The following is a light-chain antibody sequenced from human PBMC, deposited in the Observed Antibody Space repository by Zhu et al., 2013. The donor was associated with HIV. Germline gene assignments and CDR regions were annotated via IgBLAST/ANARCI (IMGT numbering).Light chain of an antibody. CDR2: GAT. V-gene: IGLV2-23*01. CDR1: RDDVGRYDL. CDR3: CSYAGIGIHVA. J-gene: IGLJ2*01. Sequence: QSALTQPASVSGSPGQSITISCTGTRDDVGRYDLVSWYQHHPGKAPKILIYGATNRPSGVSSRFSGSKSGNTASLTISGLQADDEADYYCCSYAGIGIHVAFGRGTKLTVL.